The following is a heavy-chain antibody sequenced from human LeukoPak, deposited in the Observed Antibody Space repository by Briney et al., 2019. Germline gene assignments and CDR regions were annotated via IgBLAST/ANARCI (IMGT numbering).Heavy chain of an antibody. CDR2: ISSNGGGT. Sequence: GGCLRLSCAASGFTFSSYAMSWVRLAPGKGLEWVSAISSNGGGTFYADSVKGQFTISRDNSQNTLYLQMNSLRAEDTAIYYCAKHYGSGTYYNYLDYWGQGTLVTVSS. CDR3: AKHYGSGTYYNYLDY. CDR1: GFTFSSYA. J-gene: IGHJ4*02. D-gene: IGHD3-10*01. V-gene: IGHV3-23*01.